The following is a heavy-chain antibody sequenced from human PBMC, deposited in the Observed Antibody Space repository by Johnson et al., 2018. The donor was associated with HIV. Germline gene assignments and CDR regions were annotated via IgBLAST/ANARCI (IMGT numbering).Heavy chain of an antibody. CDR3: AKGDGYYDSRGYYRQGAFDI. Sequence: LVESGGGVVQPGGPLRLSCAASGFNFRTNGMHWVRQAPGKGLEWVAVISYDGSNKYYADSVKGRFTISRDNSKNSLYLQMNSLRVEDTAGYYWAKGDGYYDSRGYYRQGAFDIWGQGTMVTVSS. V-gene: IGHV3-30*19. CDR1: GFNFRTNG. CDR2: ISYDGSNK. J-gene: IGHJ3*02. D-gene: IGHD3-22*01.